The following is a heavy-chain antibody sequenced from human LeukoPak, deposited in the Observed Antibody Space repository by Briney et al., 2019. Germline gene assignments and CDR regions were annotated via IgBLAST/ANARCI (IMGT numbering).Heavy chain of an antibody. CDR2: ISSSRSTI. D-gene: IGHD2-8*02. V-gene: IGHV3-48*04. CDR3: ARDTGHYWYFDL. J-gene: IGHJ2*01. Sequence: GGSLRLSCAASGFTFSSYGMHWVRQAPGKGLEWVSYISSSRSTIYYADSAKGRFTISRDNAKNSLYLQMNSLRAEDTAVYYCARDTGHYWYFDLWGRGTLVTVSS. CDR1: GFTFSSYG.